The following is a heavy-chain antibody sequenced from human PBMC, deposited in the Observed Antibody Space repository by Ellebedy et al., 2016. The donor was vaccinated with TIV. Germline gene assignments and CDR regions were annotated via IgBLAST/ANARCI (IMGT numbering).Heavy chain of an antibody. J-gene: IGHJ5*02. V-gene: IGHV1-18*01. CDR2: ISASSDDT. Sequence: ASVKVSXXASGFTLLSYDVSWVRQAPGQGLEWMGWISASSDDTNYSHKFQGRVTMTTDTSTNTAYLELRNLRSDDTAVYYCARLERRQRFNPWGQGTLVTVSS. CDR1: GFTLLSYD. CDR3: ARLERRQRFNP. D-gene: IGHD1-1*01.